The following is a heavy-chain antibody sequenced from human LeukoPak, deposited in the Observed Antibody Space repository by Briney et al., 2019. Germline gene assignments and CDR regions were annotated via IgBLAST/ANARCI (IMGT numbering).Heavy chain of an antibody. D-gene: IGHD2-2*01. Sequence: EASVKVSCKASGYSFTSYGISWVRQAPGQGLQYMGWFRTFTGDTNYAQNFQDRVVFTTDPSTSTAYMELGSLRFDDTAVYYCARAPRRVVVPDVNKWFDPWGQGTRVTVSS. CDR3: ARAPRRVVVPDVNKWFDP. CDR2: FRTFTGDT. V-gene: IGHV1-18*01. CDR1: GYSFTSYG. J-gene: IGHJ5*02.